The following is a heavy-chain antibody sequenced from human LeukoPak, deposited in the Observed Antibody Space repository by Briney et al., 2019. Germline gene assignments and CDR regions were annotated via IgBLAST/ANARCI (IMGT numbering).Heavy chain of an antibody. Sequence: GASVKVSCTVSGYTFTSYAMHWVRQAPGPRLEWMGWINAGNGNTKYSQTFHGRVTITRDTSASTAYMELSSLRSEDTAVYFCARSDDRSGAFDIWGQGTMVTVSS. J-gene: IGHJ3*02. CDR3: ARSDDRSGAFDI. V-gene: IGHV1-3*01. CDR1: GYTFTSYA. D-gene: IGHD3-22*01. CDR2: INAGNGNT.